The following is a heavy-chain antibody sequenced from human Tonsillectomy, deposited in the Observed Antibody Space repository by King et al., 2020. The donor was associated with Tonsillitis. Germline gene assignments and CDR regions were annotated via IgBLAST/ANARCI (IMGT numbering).Heavy chain of an antibody. D-gene: IGHD3-9*01. CDR3: ATYDILTGWDAFVI. V-gene: IGHV3-48*01. CDR2: IISSSSTI. Sequence: VQLVQSGGGLVQPGGSLRLSCAASGFTFSSYSMNLVRQAPGKGLEWVSYIISSSSTIYYADSVKGRFTISRDNAKNSLYLQMNSLRAEDTAVYYCATYDILTGWDAFVIWGQGTMVTVSS. CDR1: GFTFSSYS. J-gene: IGHJ3*02.